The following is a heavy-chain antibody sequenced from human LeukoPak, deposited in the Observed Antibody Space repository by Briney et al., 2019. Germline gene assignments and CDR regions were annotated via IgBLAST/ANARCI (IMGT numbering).Heavy chain of an antibody. D-gene: IGHD3-9*01. Sequence: PSETLSLTCAVYGGSFSGYYWSWIRQPAGKGLEWIGRIYTSGSTNYNPSLKSRVTMSVDTSKNQFSLKLSSVTAADTAVYYCARDSPHYDILTGYAEYNWFDPWGQGTLVTVSS. CDR1: GGSFSGYY. V-gene: IGHV4-4*07. CDR3: ARDSPHYDILTGYAEYNWFDP. CDR2: IYTSGST. J-gene: IGHJ5*02.